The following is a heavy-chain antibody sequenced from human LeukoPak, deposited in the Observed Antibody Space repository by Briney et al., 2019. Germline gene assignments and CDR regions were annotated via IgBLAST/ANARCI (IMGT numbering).Heavy chain of an antibody. CDR1: GFIFIHFW. CDR2: IRQDGSER. CDR3: ARQNLYYDFWSGYSRDYYCMDV. V-gene: IGHV3-7*01. D-gene: IGHD3-3*01. J-gene: IGHJ6*03. Sequence: GGSLRLSCEASGFIFIHFWMSWVRQAPGKGLEWVASIRQDGSERYYVDSVKGRFNISRDNAKNSLYLQVNSLRVEDTAIYYCARQNLYYDFWSGYSRDYYCMDVWGKGTTVTVSS.